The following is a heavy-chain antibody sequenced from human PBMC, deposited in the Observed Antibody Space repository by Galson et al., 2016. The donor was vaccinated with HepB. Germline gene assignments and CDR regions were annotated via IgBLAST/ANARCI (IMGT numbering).Heavy chain of an antibody. CDR2: ISGFGDKT. CDR3: ARGATYFYDSSGRSYDWFDS. V-gene: IGHV3-23*01. CDR1: GFSFESYA. Sequence: SLRLSCAASGFSFESYAMTWVRQAPGKGLEWVSGISGFGDKTYYADSVKGRFTISRDNSKNTLYLQMTSLRADDTAVYYCARGATYFYDSSGRSYDWFDSWGQGALVTVSS. D-gene: IGHD3-22*01. J-gene: IGHJ5*01.